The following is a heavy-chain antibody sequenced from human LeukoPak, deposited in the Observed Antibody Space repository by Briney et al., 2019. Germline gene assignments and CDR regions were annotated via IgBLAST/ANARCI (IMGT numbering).Heavy chain of an antibody. CDR1: GGSLTYYY. Sequence: SETLSLTCSVSGGSLTYYYWTWIRQPPGRRPEWIGFIYYSGSTNYNPSLESRVTISADTSKNQFSLKLSSVTAADTAVYYCARGSGWSTEPDYWGQGTLVTVSS. V-gene: IGHV4-59*01. CDR2: IYYSGST. CDR3: ARGSGWSTEPDY. J-gene: IGHJ4*02. D-gene: IGHD6-19*01.